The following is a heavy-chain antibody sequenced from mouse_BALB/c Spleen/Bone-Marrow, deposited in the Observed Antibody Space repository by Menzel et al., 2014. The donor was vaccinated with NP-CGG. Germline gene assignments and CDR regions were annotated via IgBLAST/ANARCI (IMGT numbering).Heavy chain of an antibody. CDR3: ARGRTTVVSDY. Sequence: VQLQQSRAEVVKPGASVKVSCKASGYTFTNYWMQWVKQRPGQGLEWIGEIEPSDSYTNYNQDFKGKATLTVDKSSSTAYMQLSSLTSEDSAVYYCARGRTTVVSDYWNDAASLTVS. V-gene: IGHV1-69*02. J-gene: IGHJ2*02. CDR2: IEPSDSYT. D-gene: IGHD1-1*01. CDR1: GYTFTNYW.